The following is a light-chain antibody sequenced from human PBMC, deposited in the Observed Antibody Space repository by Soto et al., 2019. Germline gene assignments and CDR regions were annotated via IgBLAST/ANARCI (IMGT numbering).Light chain of an antibody. J-gene: IGKJ3*01. V-gene: IGKV3D-20*02. CDR1: QSVSSNY. CDR3: QQRSNWPPRFT. CDR2: GAS. Sequence: DIVMTQSPYSLAASLGERATLSCMASQSVSSNYLAWYQQKPGQAPRLLTYGASTRATGIPDRFSGSGSGTDFTLTISSLEPEDFAVYYCQQRSNWPPRFTFGPGTKVDIK.